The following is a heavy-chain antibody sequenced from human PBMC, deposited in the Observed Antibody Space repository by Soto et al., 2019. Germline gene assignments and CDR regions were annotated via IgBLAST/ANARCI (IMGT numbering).Heavy chain of an antibody. CDR2: ISTGSSYI. V-gene: IGHV3-21*01. J-gene: IGHJ5*02. CDR3: ARPAVAGANWFDP. CDR1: GFTFSTYD. D-gene: IGHD6-19*01. Sequence: EVQLVESGGGLVKPGGSLRLSCAASGFTFSTYDMNWVRQAPGKGLEWVAYISTGSSYIYYADSVKGRFTISRDNARNSLFLQMNSLRDEDTAIYYCARPAVAGANWFDPWGQGTLVTVSS.